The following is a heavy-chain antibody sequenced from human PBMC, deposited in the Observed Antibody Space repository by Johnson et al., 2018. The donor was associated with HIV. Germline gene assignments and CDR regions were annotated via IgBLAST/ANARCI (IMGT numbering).Heavy chain of an antibody. J-gene: IGHJ3*01. CDR1: GFTFSSYA. Sequence: QVQLVESGGGVVQPGRSLRLSCAASGFTFSSYAMHWVRQTPGKGLEWVAVISYDGNHKYYAESVKGRFIISRDNSKNTVYLQMNSLRAEDTAVYYCARDALQQLVPRGAFNLWGQGTMVTVSS. V-gene: IGHV3-30*04. CDR2: ISYDGNHK. CDR3: ARDALQQLVPRGAFNL. D-gene: IGHD6-13*01.